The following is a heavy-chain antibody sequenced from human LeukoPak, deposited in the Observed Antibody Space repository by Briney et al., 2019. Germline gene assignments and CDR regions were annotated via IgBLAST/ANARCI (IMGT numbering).Heavy chain of an antibody. Sequence: ASVKVSCKASGYTFTGYYMHWVRQAPGQGLEWMGWINPNSGGTNYAQKFQGRVTMTRNTSISTAYMELSSLRSEDTAVYYCAREHSSSWYTHYYYYYGMDVWGQGTTVTVSS. CDR1: GYTFTGYY. D-gene: IGHD6-13*01. CDR2: INPNSGGT. V-gene: IGHV1-2*02. CDR3: AREHSSSWYTHYYYYYGMDV. J-gene: IGHJ6*02.